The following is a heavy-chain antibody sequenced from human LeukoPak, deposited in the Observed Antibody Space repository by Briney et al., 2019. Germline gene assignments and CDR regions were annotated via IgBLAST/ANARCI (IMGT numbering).Heavy chain of an antibody. J-gene: IGHJ4*02. Sequence: PGGSLRLSCAASRFSFSRHTMNWVRQAPGKGLEWVSSISSSSSYIYYADLVKGRFTISRDNAKNSLYLQMNSLRAEDTAIYYCATYRQVLLPFESWGQGTLVTVSS. CDR2: ISSSSSYI. V-gene: IGHV3-21*04. CDR1: RFSFSRHT. CDR3: ATYRQVLLPFES. D-gene: IGHD2-8*02.